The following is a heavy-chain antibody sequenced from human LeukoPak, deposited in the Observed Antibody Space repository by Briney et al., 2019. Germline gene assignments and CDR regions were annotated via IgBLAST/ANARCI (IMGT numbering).Heavy chain of an antibody. CDR1: GGSFSGYY. V-gene: IGHV4-34*01. CDR3: ARGHPPWDYYDRWPYYFDY. Sequence: PSETLSLTCAVYGGSFSGYYWSWIRQPPGKGLEWIGEINHSGSTNYNPSLKSRVTISVDTSKNQFSLNLSSVTAADTAVYYCARGHPPWDYYDRWPYYFDYWSQGTLVTVSS. D-gene: IGHD3-22*01. CDR2: INHSGST. J-gene: IGHJ4*02.